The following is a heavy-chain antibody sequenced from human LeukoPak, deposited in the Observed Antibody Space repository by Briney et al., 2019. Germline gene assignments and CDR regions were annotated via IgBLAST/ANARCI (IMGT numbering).Heavy chain of an antibody. Sequence: SETLSLTCTVSGGSISSYHWSWLRQPPGKGLEWIGYIYYGGSTNYNPSLKSRVTISVDTSKNQFSLKLSSVTAADTAVYYCARYIPTSPDYFDYWGQGTLVTVSS. J-gene: IGHJ4*02. CDR3: ARYIPTSPDYFDY. V-gene: IGHV4-59*01. CDR1: GGSISSYH. CDR2: IYYGGST.